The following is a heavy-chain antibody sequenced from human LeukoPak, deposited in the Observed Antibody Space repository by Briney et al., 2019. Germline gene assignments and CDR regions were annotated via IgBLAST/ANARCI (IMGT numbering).Heavy chain of an antibody. V-gene: IGHV3-30*04. CDR1: GFTFSSYA. D-gene: IGHD2-21*01. CDR2: ISYDGSNK. CDR3: AKAPVTSCRGAYCYPFDY. J-gene: IGHJ4*02. Sequence: HPGGSLRLSCAASGFTFSSYAMHWVRQAPGKGLEWVAVISYDGSNKYYADSVRGRFTISRDSSKNTLYLQMNSLRAEDAAVYYCAKAPVTSCRGAYCYPFDYWGQGTLVTVSS.